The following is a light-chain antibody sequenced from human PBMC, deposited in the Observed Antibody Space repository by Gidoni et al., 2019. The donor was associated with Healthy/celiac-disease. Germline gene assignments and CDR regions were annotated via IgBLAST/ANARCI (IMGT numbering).Light chain of an antibody. J-gene: IGKJ3*01. CDR3: QKYNSPPLT. Sequence: DIQMTQSPSSLSASVGDRVTITCRASQAISNYLAWYQQKPGKVPKLLIYAASTLQSGVPSRFSGSGSGTDFTLTISSLQPEDVATYYCQKYNSPPLTFXPXTKVDIK. V-gene: IGKV1-27*01. CDR1: QAISNY. CDR2: AAS.